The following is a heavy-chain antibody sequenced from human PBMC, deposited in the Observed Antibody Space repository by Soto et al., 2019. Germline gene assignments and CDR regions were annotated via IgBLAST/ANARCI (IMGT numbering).Heavy chain of an antibody. CDR3: AREGMKSGSYYYYYGMDV. CDR2: ISAYNGNT. Sequence: ASVKVSCKASGYTFTSYGISWVRQAPGQGLEWMGWISAYNGNTNYAQKLQGRVTMTTDTSTSTAYMELRSLRSDDTAVYYCAREGMKSGSYYYYYGMDVWGQGTTVTVSS. V-gene: IGHV1-18*01. CDR1: GYTFTSYG. J-gene: IGHJ6*02. D-gene: IGHD1-26*01.